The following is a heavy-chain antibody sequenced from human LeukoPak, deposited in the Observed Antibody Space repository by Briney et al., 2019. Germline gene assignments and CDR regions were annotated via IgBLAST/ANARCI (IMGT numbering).Heavy chain of an antibody. V-gene: IGHV3-30*02. Sequence: PGGSLRLSCAASGFSFSTYGMHWVRQAPGKGLEWVAFIRYDGINKFYADSVKGRFTISRDTSKNTLFLEMSSLRAEDMAVYYCAKSHVIASYVGDYWGQGTLDTFSS. CDR2: IRYDGINK. J-gene: IGHJ4*02. CDR3: AKSHVIASYVGDY. CDR1: GFSFSTYG. D-gene: IGHD2-21*01.